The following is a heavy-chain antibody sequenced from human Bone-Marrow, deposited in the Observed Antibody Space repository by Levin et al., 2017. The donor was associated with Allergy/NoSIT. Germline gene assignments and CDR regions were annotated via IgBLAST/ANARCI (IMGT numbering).Heavy chain of an antibody. Sequence: GGSLRLSCKGSGYSFTSYWIGWVRQMPGKGLEWMGIIYPGDSDTRYSPSFQGQVTISADKSISTAYLQWSSLKASDTAMYYCARHLGASAFDIWGQGTMVTVSS. V-gene: IGHV5-51*01. CDR1: GYSFTSYW. CDR2: IYPGDSDT. CDR3: ARHLGASAFDI. D-gene: IGHD4/OR15-4a*01. J-gene: IGHJ3*02.